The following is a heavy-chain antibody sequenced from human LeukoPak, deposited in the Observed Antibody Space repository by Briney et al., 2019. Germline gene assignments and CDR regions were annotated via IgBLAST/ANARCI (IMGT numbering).Heavy chain of an antibody. CDR1: GFTFSNTW. J-gene: IGHJ4*02. Sequence: GGSLRLSCAGSGFTFSNTWMHWVRQAPGEGLVWVSRIDSNGNTINYADSVKGRFTISRDNSKNTLYLQMNSLRAEDTAVYYCAKDSFRGGFSWGQGTLVTVSS. D-gene: IGHD3-10*01. CDR3: AKDSFRGGFS. CDR2: IDSNGNTI. V-gene: IGHV3-74*01.